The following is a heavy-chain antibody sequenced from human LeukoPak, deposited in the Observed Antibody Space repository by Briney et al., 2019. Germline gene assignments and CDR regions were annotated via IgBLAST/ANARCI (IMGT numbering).Heavy chain of an antibody. V-gene: IGHV3-23*01. Sequence: PGGSLRLSCAASGFTFSSYAMSWVRQAPGKGLEWVSAISSSGGSTYYADPVKGRFTISRDNSKNTLYLQMNSLRAEDTAVYYCAKRDGSGSYFDYWGQGTLVTVSS. D-gene: IGHD1-26*01. CDR1: GFTFSSYA. CDR3: AKRDGSGSYFDY. CDR2: ISSSGGST. J-gene: IGHJ4*02.